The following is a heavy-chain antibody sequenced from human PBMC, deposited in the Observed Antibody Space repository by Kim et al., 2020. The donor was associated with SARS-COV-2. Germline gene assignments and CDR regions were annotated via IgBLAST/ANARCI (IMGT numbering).Heavy chain of an antibody. CDR2: ISSSSSYI. Sequence: GGSLRLSCAASGFTFSSYSMNWVRQAPGKGLEWVSSISSSSSYIYYADSVKGRFTISRDNAKNSLYLQMNSLRAEDTAVYYCARDPDPTDPGPLSGSYYPGAFDIWGQGTMVTVSS. D-gene: IGHD1-26*01. CDR1: GFTFSSYS. V-gene: IGHV3-21*01. J-gene: IGHJ3*02. CDR3: ARDPDPTDPGPLSGSYYPGAFDI.